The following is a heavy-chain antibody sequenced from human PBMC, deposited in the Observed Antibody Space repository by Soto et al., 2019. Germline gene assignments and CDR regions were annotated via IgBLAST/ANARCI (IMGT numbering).Heavy chain of an antibody. D-gene: IGHD3-10*01. Sequence: GGSLRLSCAASGFTFSNYGMNWVRQAPGKGLEWVSTISGSGDTTYYADSVKGRFAISRDNSKNTLYLQMKSLRADDTAVYYCDLKFTYGLVYNFGYWGQGTLVTVSS. J-gene: IGHJ4*02. CDR3: DLKFTYGLVYNFGY. V-gene: IGHV3-23*01. CDR1: GFTFSNYG. CDR2: ISGSGDTT.